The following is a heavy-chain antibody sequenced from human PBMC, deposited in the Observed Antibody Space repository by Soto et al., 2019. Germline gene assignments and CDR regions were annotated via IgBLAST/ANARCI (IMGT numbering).Heavy chain of an antibody. Sequence: QVQLVQSGAEVKKPGASVKVSCKASGYTFTSYGIIWVRQAPGQGLEWMGWISAYNGNTNYAQKLQGRVTMTTDTSTSTAYMELRSLRSDDTAVYYCARVSGYCSSTSCSAGVRFDPWGQGTLVTVSS. CDR1: GYTFTSYG. J-gene: IGHJ5*02. V-gene: IGHV1-18*01. CDR2: ISAYNGNT. CDR3: ARVSGYCSSTSCSAGVRFDP. D-gene: IGHD2-2*01.